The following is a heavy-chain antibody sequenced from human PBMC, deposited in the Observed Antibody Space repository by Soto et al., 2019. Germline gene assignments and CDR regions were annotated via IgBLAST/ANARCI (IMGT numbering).Heavy chain of an antibody. V-gene: IGHV2-70*01. D-gene: IGHD2-21*02. Sequence: SGPTLVNPTQTLTLTCTFSGFSLSTSGMCVSWIRQPPGKALEWLAFIDWVDDKYYSTSLKTRLTISKDTSKNQVVLTMTNMDRVDTATYYCARIVVVTAPTYYYYGVDVWGQGTTVTVSS. CDR2: IDWVDDK. J-gene: IGHJ6*02. CDR3: ARIVVVTAPTYYYYGVDV. CDR1: GFSLSTSGMC.